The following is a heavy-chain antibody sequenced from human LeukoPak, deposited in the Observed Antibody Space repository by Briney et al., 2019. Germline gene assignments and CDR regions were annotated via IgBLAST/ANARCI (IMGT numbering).Heavy chain of an antibody. CDR3: AKVRSFWFGGQPDFDY. J-gene: IGHJ4*02. V-gene: IGHV3-23*01. D-gene: IGHD3-10*01. Sequence: PGGSLRLSCAASGFTFSTYGVYWVRQAPGKGLEWVSAISDSGDSTYYADSVKGRFTISSDSSKKTVQLQMNSLRAEDTAVYYCAKVRSFWFGGQPDFDYWGQGTLVTVSS. CDR1: GFTFSTYG. CDR2: ISDSGDST.